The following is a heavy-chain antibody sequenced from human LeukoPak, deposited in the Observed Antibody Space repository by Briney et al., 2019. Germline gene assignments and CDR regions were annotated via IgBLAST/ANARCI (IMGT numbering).Heavy chain of an antibody. CDR2: IIPIFGTT. CDR1: GGTFSRSA. CDR3: ARGTYEPDGPPKFDY. J-gene: IGHJ4*02. V-gene: IGHV1-69*05. Sequence: ASVKVSCKASGGTFSRSAISWVRQAPGQGLEWMGGIIPIFGTTNYAQKFQGRVTITTDESTSTAYMELSSLRSEDTAVYYCARGTYEPDGPPKFDYWGQGTLVTVSS. D-gene: IGHD5-24*01.